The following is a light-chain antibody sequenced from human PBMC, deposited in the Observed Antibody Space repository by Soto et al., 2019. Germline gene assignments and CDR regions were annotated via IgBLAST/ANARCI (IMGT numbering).Light chain of an antibody. J-gene: IGKJ3*01. CDR1: QSLLHSNGYNY. CDR3: MQALQTPTT. Sequence: DIVLTQSPLSLPVTPGEPASISCKSSQSLLHSNGYNYLDWYLQKPGQSPQLLIYLNSRRASGVPDRFSGSGSGTDFTLKISRVEAEDVGVYYCMQALQTPTTFGPGTKVDI. CDR2: LNS. V-gene: IGKV2-28*01.